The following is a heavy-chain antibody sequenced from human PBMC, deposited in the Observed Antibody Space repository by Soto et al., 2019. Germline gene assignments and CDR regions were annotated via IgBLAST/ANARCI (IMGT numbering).Heavy chain of an antibody. D-gene: IGHD1-26*01. CDR3: ATYSGSLEY. CDR1: GYTFTNYG. V-gene: IGHV1-3*01. J-gene: IGHJ4*02. Sequence: GASGKVSCKASGYTFTNYGMHWVRQAPGQRLEWMGWINAGNGNTKYSQKFQGRVTISRDTSASTAYMELSSLRSGDTAVYYCATYSGSLEYWGQGTLVTVSS. CDR2: INAGNGNT.